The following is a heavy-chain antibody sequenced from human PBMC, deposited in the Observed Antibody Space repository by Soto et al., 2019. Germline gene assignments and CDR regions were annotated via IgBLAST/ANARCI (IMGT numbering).Heavy chain of an antibody. J-gene: IGHJ4*02. D-gene: IGHD1-26*01. CDR2: IKSKTDGGTT. CDR1: GVSFKNDW. Sequence: PKGAVGVTCAACGVSFKNDWMNGVRQAPGKGLEWVGHIKSKTDGGTTDYVAPVKGRFTISRDDSKNTLYLQMNSLKTEDTALYYCTTLVFGGNYGFDYSAQGTQVTVS. CDR3: TTLVFGGNYGFDY. V-gene: IGHV3-15*07.